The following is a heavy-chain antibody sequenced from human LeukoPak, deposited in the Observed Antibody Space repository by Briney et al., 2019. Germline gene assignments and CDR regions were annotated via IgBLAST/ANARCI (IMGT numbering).Heavy chain of an antibody. CDR2: IYPGDSDT. J-gene: IGHJ6*02. Sequence: GESLKISCKGSGYSFTSYWIGWVRQMPGKGLEWMGIIYPGDSDTRYSPSFQGQVTISADKSISTAYLQWSSLKASDTAMYYCASHKLKRQYYYYGMDVWGQGTTVTVSS. CDR1: GYSFTSYW. V-gene: IGHV5-51*01. CDR3: ASHKLKRQYYYYGMDV. D-gene: IGHD1-1*01.